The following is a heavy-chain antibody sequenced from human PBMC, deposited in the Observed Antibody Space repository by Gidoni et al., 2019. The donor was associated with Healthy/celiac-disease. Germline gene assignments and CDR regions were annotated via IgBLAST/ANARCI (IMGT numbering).Heavy chain of an antibody. CDR2: IYYSGST. CDR1: GGSISSGGSY. CDR3: ARGSVVVVPAAILVYFDY. J-gene: IGHJ4*02. Sequence: QVQLQESGPGLVKPSQTLSLPCTVSGGSISSGGSYWSWIRQHPGKGLEWIGYIYYSGSTYYNPSLKSRVTISVDTSKNQFSLKLSSVTAADTAVYYCARGSVVVVPAAILVYFDYWGQGTLVTVSS. D-gene: IGHD2-2*02. V-gene: IGHV4-31*03.